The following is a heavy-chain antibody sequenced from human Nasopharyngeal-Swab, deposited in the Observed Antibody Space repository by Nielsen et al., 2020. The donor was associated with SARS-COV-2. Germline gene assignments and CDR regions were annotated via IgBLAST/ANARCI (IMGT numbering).Heavy chain of an antibody. Sequence: SETLSLTCAVYGGSFSGYYWSWIRQPPGKGLEWIGEINHSGSTNYNPSLKSRVTISVDTSKNQFSLKLSSGTAADTAVYYCARGRVPAAIDYWGQGTLVTVSS. V-gene: IGHV4-34*01. D-gene: IGHD2-2*01. CDR3: ARGRVPAAIDY. J-gene: IGHJ4*02. CDR2: INHSGST. CDR1: GGSFSGYY.